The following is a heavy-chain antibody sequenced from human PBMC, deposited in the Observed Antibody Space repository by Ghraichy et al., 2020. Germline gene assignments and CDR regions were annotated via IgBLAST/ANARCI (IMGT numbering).Heavy chain of an antibody. CDR3: ASSSIRRDFADYFDN. CDR2: IYSGGST. Sequence: GGSLRLSCAASEFSVSSNYMSWVRQAPGKGLEWVSVIYSGGSTYYADSVKGRFTISRDNSKSTLYLQMNSLRAEDTAVYYCASSSIRRDFADYFDNWCKGTLVTVSS. J-gene: IGHJ4*02. D-gene: IGHD2-21*02. V-gene: IGHV3-53*01. CDR1: EFSVSSNY.